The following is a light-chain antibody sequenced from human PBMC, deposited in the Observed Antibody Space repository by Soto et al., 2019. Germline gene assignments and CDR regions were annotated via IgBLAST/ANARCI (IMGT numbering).Light chain of an antibody. V-gene: IGLV2-14*01. CDR3: SSYSSSSTLV. CDR2: DVS. Sequence: QSALTQPASVSGSPGQSITISYTGSSSDVGAYNYVSWYQQYPDKAPKLMIYDVSNRPSGVSDRFSGSKSGNTASLTISGLQAEDEADYYCSSYSSSSTLVFGGGTQLTVL. CDR1: SSDVGAYNY. J-gene: IGLJ2*01.